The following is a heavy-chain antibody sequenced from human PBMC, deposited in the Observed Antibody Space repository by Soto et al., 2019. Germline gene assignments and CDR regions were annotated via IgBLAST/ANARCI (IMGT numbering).Heavy chain of an antibody. Sequence: EVQLVESGGGLVEPGGSLRLSCAASGFTFITAWMNWVRQAPGKGLEWVGRIKSKTDGGTTDYAAPVKGRFTISRDDSKNMVYLQMNNLKNEDTAVYYCAADLPDRPVLDFDFWGQGTLVTVSS. J-gene: IGHJ4*02. CDR2: IKSKTDGGTT. CDR3: AADLPDRPVLDFDF. CDR1: GFTFITAW. D-gene: IGHD2-2*01. V-gene: IGHV3-15*07.